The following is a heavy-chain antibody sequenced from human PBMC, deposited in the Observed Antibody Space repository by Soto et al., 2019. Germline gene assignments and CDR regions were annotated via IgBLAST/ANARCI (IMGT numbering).Heavy chain of an antibody. CDR2: TIPMFGTP. CDR1: GGTFSKYA. D-gene: IGHD3-22*01. CDR3: ARPLRDRNYYYGMAV. Sequence: QVQLVQSGAEMQQPGASVRVSCKASGGTFSKYAFSWVRQAPGQGLEWLGGTIPMFGTPNYAHEFQGRVAISADESTATVYMELSSLRSEDTAVYFCARPLRDRNYYYGMAVWGQGTTVTVSS. J-gene: IGHJ6*02. V-gene: IGHV1-69*01.